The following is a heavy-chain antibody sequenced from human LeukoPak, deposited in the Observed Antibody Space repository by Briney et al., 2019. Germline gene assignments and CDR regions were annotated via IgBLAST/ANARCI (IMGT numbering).Heavy chain of an antibody. CDR1: GFTFSTYS. Sequence: GGSLRLSCAASGFTFSTYSMNWVRQAPGKGLEWVSYISGSSSTIYYADSVKGRFTVSRDNAKTSLYLQMNSLRAEDTAVYYCARVYTTSSSWYGDFDCWGQGTLVTVSS. D-gene: IGHD6-13*01. J-gene: IGHJ4*02. CDR3: ARVYTTSSSWYGDFDC. V-gene: IGHV3-48*01. CDR2: ISGSSSTI.